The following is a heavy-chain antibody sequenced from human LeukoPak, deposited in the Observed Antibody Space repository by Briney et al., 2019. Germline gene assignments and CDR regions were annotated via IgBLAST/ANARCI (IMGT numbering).Heavy chain of an antibody. CDR3: ARDQGYVFY. V-gene: IGHV1-2*02. Sequence: ASVTVSFTASGYTFTGYYMHWVRQAPGQGRERMGWINPNSGGTNYAQKFQGRVTMTRDTSISTAYMELSRLRSDDTAVYYCARDQGYVFYWGQGTLVTVSS. CDR1: GYTFTGYY. CDR2: INPNSGGT. J-gene: IGHJ4*02. D-gene: IGHD1-1*01.